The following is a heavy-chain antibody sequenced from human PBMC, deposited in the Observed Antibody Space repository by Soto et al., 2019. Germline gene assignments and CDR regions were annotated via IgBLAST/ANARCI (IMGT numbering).Heavy chain of an antibody. V-gene: IGHV4-59*01. J-gene: IGHJ4*02. CDR1: GGSISSYY. D-gene: IGHD2-15*01. CDR2: IYYSGST. Sequence: SETLSLTCTVSGGSISSYYWSWIRQPPGKGLEWIGYIYYSGSTNYNPSLKSRVTISVDTSKNQFSLKLSSVTAADTAVYYCAGDYCSGGSCSHYFDYWGQGTLVTVSS. CDR3: AGDYCSGGSCSHYFDY.